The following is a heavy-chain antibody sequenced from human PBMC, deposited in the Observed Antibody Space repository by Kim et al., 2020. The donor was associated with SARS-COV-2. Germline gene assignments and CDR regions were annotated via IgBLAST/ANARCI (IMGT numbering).Heavy chain of an antibody. Sequence: LKSRVTISVDTSKNQFSLKLSSVTAADTAVYYCARFMVYYDSSGYGIFDYWGQGTLVTVSS. D-gene: IGHD3-22*01. CDR3: ARFMVYYDSSGYGIFDY. J-gene: IGHJ4*02. V-gene: IGHV4-59*01.